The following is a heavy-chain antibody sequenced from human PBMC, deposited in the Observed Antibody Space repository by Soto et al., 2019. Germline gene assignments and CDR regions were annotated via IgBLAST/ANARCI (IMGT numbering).Heavy chain of an antibody. Sequence: EVQLLESGGGLVQPGGSLRLSCAASGFTFSSYAMSWVRQAPGKGLEWVSAISGSGGSTYYADSVNCRFTISRDNSKNTLYLEMNSLRAEDTAVYYCAKSIAARRGEGDYWGQGTLVTVSS. CDR3: AKSIAARRGEGDY. V-gene: IGHV3-23*01. CDR2: ISGSGGST. J-gene: IGHJ4*02. CDR1: GFTFSSYA. D-gene: IGHD6-6*01.